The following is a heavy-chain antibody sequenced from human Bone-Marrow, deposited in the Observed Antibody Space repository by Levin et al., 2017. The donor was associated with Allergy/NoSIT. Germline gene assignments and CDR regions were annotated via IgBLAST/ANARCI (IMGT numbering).Heavy chain of an antibody. J-gene: IGHJ2*01. V-gene: IGHV3-9*02. Sequence: GGSLRLSCAASGFTSDDYAIHWVRQAPGKGLEWVSGISWNSGSIAYADSVKGRFTISRDNAKNSLYLQMNSLRVEDTALYHCAKESTDWYFDLWGRGTQVIVSS. CDR1: GFTSDDYA. CDR2: ISWNSGSI. CDR3: AKESTDWYFDL.